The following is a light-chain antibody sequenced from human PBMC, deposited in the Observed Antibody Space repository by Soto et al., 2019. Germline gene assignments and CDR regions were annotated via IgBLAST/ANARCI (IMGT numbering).Light chain of an antibody. CDR3: MQALQTPRA. J-gene: IGKJ5*01. V-gene: IGKV2-28*01. CDR1: QSLLHSNGYNY. CDR2: LGS. Sequence: DIVMPQSPLSLPVTPGEPASISCRSSQSLLHSNGYNYLDWYLQKPGQSPQLLIYLGSNRASGVPDRFSGSGSGTDFTLKISRVEAEDVGVYCCMQALQTPRAFGQGTRLEIK.